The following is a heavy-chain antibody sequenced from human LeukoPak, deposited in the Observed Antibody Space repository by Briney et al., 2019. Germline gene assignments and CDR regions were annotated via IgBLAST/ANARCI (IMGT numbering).Heavy chain of an antibody. Sequence: ASVKVSCKASGYTFTGYYMHWVRQAPGQGLEWMGWINPNSGNTGYAQKFQGRVTMTRNTSISTAYMELSSLRSEDTAVYYCARGPWLITFGGVIVSPNYMDVWGKGTTVTISS. CDR2: INPNSGNT. J-gene: IGHJ6*03. V-gene: IGHV1-8*02. CDR1: GYTFTGYY. D-gene: IGHD3-16*02. CDR3: ARGPWLITFGGVIVSPNYMDV.